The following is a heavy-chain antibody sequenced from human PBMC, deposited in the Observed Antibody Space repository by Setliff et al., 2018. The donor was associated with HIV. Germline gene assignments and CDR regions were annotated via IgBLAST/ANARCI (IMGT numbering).Heavy chain of an antibody. D-gene: IGHD4-17*01. V-gene: IGHV4-34*01. J-gene: IGHJ4*02. CDR2: INHNRKT. Sequence: SETLSLTCAVYGGSFSGYFWSWVRQSPGKGLEWIGEINHNRKTNYNPSLKSRVTRSVDMSKNKFPLKLSSVTAADTAVYYCAREAVDDYARYFDYWGQGSLVTVSS. CDR1: GGSFSGYF. CDR3: AREAVDDYARYFDY.